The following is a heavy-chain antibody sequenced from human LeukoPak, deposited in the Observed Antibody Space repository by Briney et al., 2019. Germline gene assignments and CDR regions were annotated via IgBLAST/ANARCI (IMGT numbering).Heavy chain of an antibody. CDR1: GGSISSGSYY. J-gene: IGHJ4*02. CDR2: IYTSGST. CDR3: ARSPRVSSGWYGSFRY. V-gene: IGHV4-61*02. D-gene: IGHD6-19*01. Sequence: PSETLSLTCTVSGGSISSGSYYWSWIRQPAGKGLEWIGRIYTSGSTNYNPSLKSRVTISVDTSKNQFSLKLSSVTAADTAVYYCARSPRVSSGWYGSFRYWGQGTLVTVSS.